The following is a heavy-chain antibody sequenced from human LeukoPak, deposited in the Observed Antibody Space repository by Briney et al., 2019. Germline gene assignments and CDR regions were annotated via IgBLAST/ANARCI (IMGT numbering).Heavy chain of an antibody. CDR2: INPNSGGT. J-gene: IGHJ4*02. Sequence: ASVKVSCKASGYTFTCYYMHWVRQAPGQGLEWMGRINPNSGGTNYAQKFQGRVTMTRDTSISTAYMELSRLRSDDTAVYYCARVLAGDYLDYWGQGTLVTVSS. CDR1: GYTFTCYY. D-gene: IGHD4-17*01. V-gene: IGHV1-2*06. CDR3: ARVLAGDYLDY.